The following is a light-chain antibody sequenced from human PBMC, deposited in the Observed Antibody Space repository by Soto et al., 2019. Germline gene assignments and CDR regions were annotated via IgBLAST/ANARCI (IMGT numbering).Light chain of an antibody. CDR2: EAP. CDR3: QQRKKWPPLT. J-gene: IGKJ4*01. V-gene: IGKV3-11*01. CDR1: ETIDSF. Sequence: EIVLTQSPATLSLSPGERAALSCRASETIDSFLAWYQQKPGQPPRLLIYEAPKRATGMPGRFSGSESGTDFTLTISSLEPEDFAVYYCQQRKKWPPLTFGGGTKAEI.